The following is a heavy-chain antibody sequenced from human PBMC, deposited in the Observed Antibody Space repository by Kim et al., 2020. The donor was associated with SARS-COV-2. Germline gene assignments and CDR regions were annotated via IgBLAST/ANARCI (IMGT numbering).Heavy chain of an antibody. J-gene: IGHJ6*02. V-gene: IGHV3-30*07. D-gene: IGHD3-22*01. CDR3: ARAQFDSSGYYYYYYGMDV. Sequence: GRFTISRDNSKRALYLQMNSLRDEDTAVYYCARAQFDSSGYYYYYYGMDVWGQGTTVTVSS.